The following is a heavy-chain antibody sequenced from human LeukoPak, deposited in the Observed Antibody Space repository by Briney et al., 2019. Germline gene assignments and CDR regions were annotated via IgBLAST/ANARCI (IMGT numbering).Heavy chain of an antibody. CDR1: GYTFTSYP. CDR2: INTYTGNP. CDR3: ARTLSGGNYVFFDFDY. J-gene: IGHJ4*02. D-gene: IGHD4-23*01. V-gene: IGHV7-4-1*02. Sequence: GASVKVSCKASGYTFTSYPMNWVRQAPGQGLEWMGWINTYTGNPTYAQGFTGRFVFSLDTSVSTAYLQISSLKAEDTAVYYCARTLSGGNYVFFDFDYWGQGTLVTVSS.